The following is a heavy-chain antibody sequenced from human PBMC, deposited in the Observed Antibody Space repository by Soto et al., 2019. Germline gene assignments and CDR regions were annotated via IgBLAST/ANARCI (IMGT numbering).Heavy chain of an antibody. CDR3: AGLMNGIAGYFDY. CDR1: GFTFSSYG. CDR2: IWYDGSNK. J-gene: IGHJ4*02. D-gene: IGHD6-13*01. Sequence: QVQLVESGGGVVQPGRSLRLSCAASGFTFSSYGRHWVRQAPGKGLEWVAVIWYDGSNKYYADSVKGRFTISRDNSKKTLYLQMISMGAEDTAVYYCAGLMNGIAGYFDYWGQGTLVIVSS. V-gene: IGHV3-33*01.